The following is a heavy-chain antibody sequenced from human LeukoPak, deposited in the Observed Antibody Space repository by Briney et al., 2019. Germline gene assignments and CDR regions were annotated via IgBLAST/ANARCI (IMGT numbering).Heavy chain of an antibody. J-gene: IGHJ4*02. CDR3: ARGSRVIDY. CDR2: ISSTSSYT. Sequence: GGSLRLSCAVSGFTFSDYAMSWVRQAPGKGLEWVSFISSTSSYTMSADSVEGRFTISRDNAKNSLYLQMNSLRAEDTAVYYCARGSRVIDYWGQGTLVTVSS. D-gene: IGHD2-15*01. CDR1: GFTFSDYA. V-gene: IGHV3-11*05.